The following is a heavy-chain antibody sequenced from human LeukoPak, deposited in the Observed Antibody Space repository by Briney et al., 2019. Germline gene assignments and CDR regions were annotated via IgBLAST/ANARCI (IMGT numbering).Heavy chain of an antibody. CDR1: GFTFSNYA. V-gene: IGHV3-23*01. Sequence: GGSLRLSCAASGFTFSNYAMGWVRQAPGKGLEWASAISGSGGSTYYADSVKGRFTISRDNSKNTLYLQMNSLRAEDTAVYYCAKARVGAGTFDIWGQGTMVTVSS. CDR2: ISGSGGST. D-gene: IGHD1-26*01. CDR3: AKARVGAGTFDI. J-gene: IGHJ3*02.